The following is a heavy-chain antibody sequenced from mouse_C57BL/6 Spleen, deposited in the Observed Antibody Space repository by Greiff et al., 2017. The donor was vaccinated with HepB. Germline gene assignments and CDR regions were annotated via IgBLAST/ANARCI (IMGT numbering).Heavy chain of an antibody. CDR3: ARYYGSSPHWYFDV. V-gene: IGHV1-80*01. D-gene: IGHD1-1*01. Sequence: VQVVESGAELVKPGASVKISCKASGYAFSSYWMNWVKQRPGKGLEWIGQIYPGDGDTNYNGKFKGKATLTADKSSSTAYMQLSSLTSEDSAVYFCARYYGSSPHWYFDVWGTGTTVTVSS. CDR2: IYPGDGDT. CDR1: GYAFSSYW. J-gene: IGHJ1*03.